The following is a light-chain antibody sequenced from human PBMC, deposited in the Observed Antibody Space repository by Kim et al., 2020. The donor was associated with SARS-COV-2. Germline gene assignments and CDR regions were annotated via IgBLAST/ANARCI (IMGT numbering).Light chain of an antibody. J-gene: IGKJ3*01. Sequence: LSPGDRATRSCRASQSVSSSLAWYQQKPGQAPRLVISDASNRATGIPARFSGSGSGTDFTLTISSLEPEDFAVYYCQQRGNWPLTFGPGTKVDIK. CDR3: QQRGNWPLT. CDR2: DAS. CDR1: QSVSSS. V-gene: IGKV3-11*01.